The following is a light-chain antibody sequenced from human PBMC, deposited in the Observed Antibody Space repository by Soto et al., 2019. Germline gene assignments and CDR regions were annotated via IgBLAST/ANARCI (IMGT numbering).Light chain of an antibody. J-gene: IGKJ4*01. CDR3: QQYNNWIT. V-gene: IGKV3-15*01. CDR1: QSVSSN. CDR2: GAS. Sequence: ERVMTQSPATLSVSPGERATLSCRASQSVSSNLAWYQQKPGQAPRLLIYGASTRATGIPARFSGSGSGTEFTLTISSLQSEDFAVYYCQQYNNWITFGGGTKV.